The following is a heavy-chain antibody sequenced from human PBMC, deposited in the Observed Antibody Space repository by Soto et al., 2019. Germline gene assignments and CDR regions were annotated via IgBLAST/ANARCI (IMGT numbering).Heavy chain of an antibody. D-gene: IGHD3-3*01. CDR2: ISSSSSYI. J-gene: IGHJ3*01. Sequence: GGSLRLSCAASGFTFSSYSMNWVRQAPGKGLEWVSSISSSSSYIYYADSVKGRFTISRDNAKNSLYLQMNSLRAEDTAVYYCARGTSTIFGVVLWRQGTMVTVSS. CDR3: ARGTSTIFGVVL. V-gene: IGHV3-21*01. CDR1: GFTFSSYS.